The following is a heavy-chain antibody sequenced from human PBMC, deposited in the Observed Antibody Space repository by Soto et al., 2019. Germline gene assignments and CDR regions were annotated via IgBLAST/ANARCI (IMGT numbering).Heavy chain of an antibody. CDR1: GDSVRRGSYY. V-gene: IGHV4-61*01. CDR3: ARDTAYYDSSGYKYGLDT. D-gene: IGHD3-22*01. Sequence: SETLSLTCTVSGDSVRRGSYYWSWIRQPPGKGLEWIGHIYYSGSTEYNPSLKSRVTISLNTSKNQFSLTLSSVTATDTAVYFCARDTAYYDSSGYKYGLDTWGQGTLVTGLL. J-gene: IGHJ5*02. CDR2: IYYSGST.